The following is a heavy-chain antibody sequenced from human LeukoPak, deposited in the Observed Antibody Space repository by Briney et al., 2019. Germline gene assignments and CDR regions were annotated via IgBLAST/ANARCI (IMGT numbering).Heavy chain of an antibody. D-gene: IGHD3-9*01. CDR1: GGSISSYY. Sequence: SETLSLTCTVSGGSISSYYWSWIRQPPGKGLEWIGYIYYSGSTNYNPSLKSRVTISVDTSKNQFSLKLSSVTAADTAVYYCARVQESQIDYYFDYWGQEPWSPSPQ. CDR2: IYYSGST. CDR3: ARVQESQIDYYFDY. J-gene: IGHJ4*01. V-gene: IGHV4-59*01.